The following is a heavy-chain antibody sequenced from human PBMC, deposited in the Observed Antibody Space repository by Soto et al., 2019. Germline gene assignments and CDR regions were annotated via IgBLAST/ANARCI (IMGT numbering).Heavy chain of an antibody. CDR2: ISTSDTT. J-gene: IGHJ4*02. Sequence: VQLVESGGGLVKPGGSLRLSCAASGFTFSDYYMTWIRQAPGKGLEWVSKISTSDTTYYADSVKGRFTISRDNAKNSLYLQMNSLGAEDTAVYYCASGSSPFTHWGRGTLVTVSS. V-gene: IGHV3-11*01. D-gene: IGHD6-6*01. CDR1: GFTFSDYY. CDR3: ASGSSPFTH.